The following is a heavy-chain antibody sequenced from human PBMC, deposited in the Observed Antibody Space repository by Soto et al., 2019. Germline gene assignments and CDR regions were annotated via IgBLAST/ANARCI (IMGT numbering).Heavy chain of an antibody. CDR3: ERGQEGVVATH. D-gene: IGHD5-12*01. V-gene: IGHV4-34*01. CDR2: VKDGGHT. Sequence: QVQLQQWGAGLLKPSETLSLKCAVTGGSLSGYYWSWIRQPPGKGLEWIGEVKDGGHTNYSPSLRGRVTISSDTSNNQFSLRLNSVTAADTGVYYCERGQEGVVATHWDQGSLVTVSS. CDR1: GGSLSGYY. J-gene: IGHJ4*02.